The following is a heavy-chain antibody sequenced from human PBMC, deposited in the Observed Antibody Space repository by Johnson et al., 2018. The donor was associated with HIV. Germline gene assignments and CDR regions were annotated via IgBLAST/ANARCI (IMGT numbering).Heavy chain of an antibody. CDR3: AKVVTGEDDAFDI. D-gene: IGHD7-27*01. CDR2: ISSSGSTI. J-gene: IGHJ3*02. CDR1: GFTFSDYY. V-gene: IGHV3-11*04. Sequence: QVQLVESGGGLVQPGTSLRLSCAASGFTFSDYYMSWIRQAPGKGLEWVSYISSSGSTIYYADSVKGRFTISRDNSKNTLYLQMNSLRAEDTAVYYCAKVVTGEDDAFDIWGQGTMVTVCS.